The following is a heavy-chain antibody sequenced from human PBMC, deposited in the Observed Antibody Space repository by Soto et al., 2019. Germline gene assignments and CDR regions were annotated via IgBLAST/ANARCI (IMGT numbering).Heavy chain of an antibody. J-gene: IGHJ5*01. D-gene: IGHD3-16*01. V-gene: IGHV4-30-4*01. CDR1: GDSISTVDYF. CDR2: IYKSTTT. Sequence: PSETLSLTCSVSGDSISTVDYFWAWIRQPTGQALEYIGYIYKSTTTYYNPSFESRVAISLDTSKSQFPLTVTSVTAADTAGYFCASGRDSLTGRCFPNWYDSWGRVPRVTVAT. CDR3: ASGRDSLTGRCFPNWYDS.